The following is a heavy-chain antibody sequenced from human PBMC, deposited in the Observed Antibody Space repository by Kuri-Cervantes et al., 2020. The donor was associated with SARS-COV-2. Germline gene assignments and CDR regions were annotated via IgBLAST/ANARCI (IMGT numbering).Heavy chain of an antibody. Sequence: GGSLRLSCAASGFTFSNAWMSWVRQAPGKGLEWVPSISSSSSYIYYADSVKGRFTISRDNSKNTLYLQMNSLRAEDTAVYYCAKDQHGIVVVVAAIDYWGQGTLVTVSS. D-gene: IGHD2-15*01. CDR3: AKDQHGIVVVVAAIDY. V-gene: IGHV3-21*01. CDR1: GFTFSNAW. CDR2: ISSSSSYI. J-gene: IGHJ4*02.